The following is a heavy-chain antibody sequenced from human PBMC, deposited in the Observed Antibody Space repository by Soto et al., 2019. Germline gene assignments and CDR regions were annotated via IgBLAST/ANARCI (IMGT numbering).Heavy chain of an antibody. CDR2: ISYDGSNK. CDR1: GFTFSSYA. J-gene: IGHJ4*02. V-gene: IGHV3-30-3*01. D-gene: IGHD2-2*01. Sequence: GGSLRLSCAASGFTFSSYAMHWVRQAPGKGLEWVAVISYDGSNKYYADSVKGRFTISRDNSKNTLYLQMNSLRAEDTAVYYCARDAPPRYCISTSCYLDYWGQGTLVTVSS. CDR3: ARDAPPRYCISTSCYLDY.